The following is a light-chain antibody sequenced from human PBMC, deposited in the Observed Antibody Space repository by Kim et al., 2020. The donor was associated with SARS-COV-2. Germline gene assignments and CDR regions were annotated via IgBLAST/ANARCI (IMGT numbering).Light chain of an antibody. V-gene: IGLV3-19*01. CDR2: AKN. Sequence: SSELTQDPAVSVALGQTVRITCQGDSLRRYYASWYQQKPGQAPVLVMFAKNNRPSGIPDRISSSSSGNTASLTISGAQAEDEADYYCKSRDSSGDRLVFG. CDR1: SLRRYY. CDR3: KSRDSSGDRLV. J-gene: IGLJ3*02.